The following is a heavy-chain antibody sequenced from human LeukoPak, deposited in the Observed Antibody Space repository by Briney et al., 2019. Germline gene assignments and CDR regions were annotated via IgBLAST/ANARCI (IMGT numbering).Heavy chain of an antibody. CDR3: ARAYSGSYYYMDV. V-gene: IGHV3-21*01. J-gene: IGHJ6*03. CDR1: GVTFRSYS. Sequence: GGSLRLSCAASGVTFRSYSMNWGRQAPGKGLEWVSSISSSSNYIYYADSVKGRFTISRDNAKNSLYLQMNSLRAEDTAVYYCARAYSGSYYYMDVWGKGTTVTISS. CDR2: ISSSSNYI. D-gene: IGHD1-26*01.